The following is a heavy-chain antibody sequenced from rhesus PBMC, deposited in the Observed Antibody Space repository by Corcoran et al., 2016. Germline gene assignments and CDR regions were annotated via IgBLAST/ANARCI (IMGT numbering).Heavy chain of an antibody. D-gene: IGHD6-43*01. J-gene: IGHJ4*01. CDR1: GFSLSTSGVG. V-gene: IGHV2-1*01. Sequence: QVTLKESGPALVKPTQSLTLTCTFSGFSLSTSGVGVGWIRQPPGKTLEWLAHIYWDDDKRYSTSLKSRLTISKDTSKNQVVLTMTNMDPVDTATYYCAQRPGYSNSYPPFDYWGQGVLVTVSS. CDR3: AQRPGYSNSYPPFDY. CDR2: IYWDDDK.